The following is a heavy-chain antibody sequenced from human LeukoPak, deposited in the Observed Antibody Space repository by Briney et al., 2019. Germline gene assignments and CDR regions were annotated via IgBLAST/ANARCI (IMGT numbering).Heavy chain of an antibody. V-gene: IGHV3-23*01. Sequence: GGSLRLSCAASGFTFSSYGMSWVRQAPGKGLEWVSAISGSGGSTYYADSVKGRFTISRDNAKNSLYLQMNSLRAEDTALYYCAKSGVLGKDLDYWGQGTLVTVSS. CDR2: ISGSGGST. CDR3: AKSGVLGKDLDY. D-gene: IGHD7-27*01. J-gene: IGHJ4*02. CDR1: GFTFSSYG.